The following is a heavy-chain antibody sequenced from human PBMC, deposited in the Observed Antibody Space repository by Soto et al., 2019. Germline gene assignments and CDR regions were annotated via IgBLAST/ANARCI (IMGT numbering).Heavy chain of an antibody. CDR3: ARHGDYSGMAV. CDR2: INHTGIT. J-gene: IGHJ6*02. Sequence: QVQLQQWGAGLLKPSETLSLTCAVYVGSFSGYYWSWIRQPPGKGLEWIGAINHTGITNYNPSLKCRVTISVDTFKTQFSLKLRSVTAADPAVFYGARHGDYSGMAVWGQGTTVTVSS. CDR1: VGSFSGYY. D-gene: IGHD3-16*01. V-gene: IGHV4-34*01.